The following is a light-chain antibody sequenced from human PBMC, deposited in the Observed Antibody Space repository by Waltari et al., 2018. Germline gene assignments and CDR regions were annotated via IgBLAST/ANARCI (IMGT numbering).Light chain of an antibody. CDR2: WAS. Sequence: DIVMTQSPDSLSVSLGERATINCKSSQTVLYSSTNKNYLTWYQQKPGHPPKLLIYWASTRESGVPDRFSGSGSGTDFTLTISSLQPDDFASYYCQQYNSFPWTFGQGTKVEIK. CDR1: QTVLYSSTNKNY. CDR3: QQYNSFPWT. J-gene: IGKJ1*01. V-gene: IGKV4-1*01.